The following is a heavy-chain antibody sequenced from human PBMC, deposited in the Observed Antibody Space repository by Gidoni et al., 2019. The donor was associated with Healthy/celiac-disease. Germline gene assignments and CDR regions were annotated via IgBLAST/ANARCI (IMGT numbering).Heavy chain of an antibody. CDR1: RTGDYY. CDR3: ARGDYVGYCWFDP. CDR2: IYYSGST. V-gene: IGHV4-30-4*01. Sequence: RTGDYYWSWIRQPPGKGLGWIGYIYYSGSTYYNPSLKSRVTISVDTSKNQFSLKLSSVTAADTAVYYCARGDYVGYCWFDPWGQGTLVTVSS. D-gene: IGHD3-22*01. J-gene: IGHJ5*02.